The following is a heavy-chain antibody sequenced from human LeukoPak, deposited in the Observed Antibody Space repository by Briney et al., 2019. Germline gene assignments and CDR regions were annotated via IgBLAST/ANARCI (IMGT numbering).Heavy chain of an antibody. D-gene: IGHD4-17*01. CDR1: GFTFSSYG. Sequence: GGSLRLSCAASGFTFSSYGMSWVRQAPGKGLEWVANIKQDGSEKYYVDSVKGRFTISRDNAKNSLYLQMNSLRAEDTAVYYCARDGDYGDYYYGMDVWGQGTTVTVSS. CDR2: IKQDGSEK. V-gene: IGHV3-7*03. CDR3: ARDGDYGDYYYGMDV. J-gene: IGHJ6*02.